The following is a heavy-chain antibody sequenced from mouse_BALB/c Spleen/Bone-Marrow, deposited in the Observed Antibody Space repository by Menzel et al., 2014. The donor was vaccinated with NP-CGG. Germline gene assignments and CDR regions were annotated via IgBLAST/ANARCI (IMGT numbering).Heavy chain of an antibody. CDR3: APYYYGSSLFAY. V-gene: IGHV14-3*02. CDR1: GFNIKETY. J-gene: IGHJ3*01. Sequence: QQSGAEXXKPGASVKLSCTASGFNIKETYMHWVKQRPEQGLEWIGRIDPANGNTKYDPKFQGKATITADTSSNTAYLQLSSLTSEDTAVYYCAPYYYGSSLFAYWGQGTLVTVSA. D-gene: IGHD1-1*01. CDR2: IDPANGNT.